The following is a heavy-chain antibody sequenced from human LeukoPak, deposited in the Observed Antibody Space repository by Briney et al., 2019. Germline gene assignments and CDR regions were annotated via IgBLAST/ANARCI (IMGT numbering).Heavy chain of an antibody. CDR1: GFTVSSND. CDR2: IYSGGSA. Sequence: PGGSLRLSCAASGFTVSSNDMSWVRQAPGKGLEWVSLIYSGGSAYYADSVKGRFTISRDNSKNTLYLQMNSLRAEDTAVYYCARHRGISTRDLEDWGQGTMVTVSS. CDR3: ARHRGISTRDLED. D-gene: IGHD3-16*01. J-gene: IGHJ4*02. V-gene: IGHV3-53*01.